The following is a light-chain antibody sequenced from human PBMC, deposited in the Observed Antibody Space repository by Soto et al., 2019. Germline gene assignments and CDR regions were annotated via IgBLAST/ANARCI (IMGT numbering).Light chain of an antibody. CDR3: QQRGNWPVT. Sequence: EIVMTQSPATLSVSPGERATLSCRASQSVSSNLAWYQQKPGQAPRLLIYGASTRATGIPARFSGSGSGTEFTLTISSLEPDDFAVYYCQQRGNWPVTFGQGTRVDIK. CDR2: GAS. V-gene: IGKV3-15*01. J-gene: IGKJ1*01. CDR1: QSVSSN.